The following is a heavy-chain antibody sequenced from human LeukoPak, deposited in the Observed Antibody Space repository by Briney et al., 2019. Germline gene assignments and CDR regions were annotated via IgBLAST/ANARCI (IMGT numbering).Heavy chain of an antibody. D-gene: IGHD3-22*01. CDR3: ARGVRYHSSGYPYCFDY. CDR2: MNPNSGNT. V-gene: IGHV1-8*01. Sequence: ASVKVSCKASGYTFTSYDINWVRQATGQGLEWMGWMNPNSGNTGYAQKFQGRVTMTRNTSISTAYMELSSLRSEDTAVYYCARGVRYHSSGYPYCFDYWGQGTLVTVSS. CDR1: GYTFTSYD. J-gene: IGHJ4*02.